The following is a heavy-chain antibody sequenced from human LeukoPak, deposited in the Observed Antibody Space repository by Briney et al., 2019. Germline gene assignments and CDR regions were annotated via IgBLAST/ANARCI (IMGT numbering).Heavy chain of an antibody. V-gene: IGHV3-23*01. Sequence: QPGGSLRLSCAASGFTFSSYAMNWVRQAPGKGLEWASVISGSGGSTYYADFVKGRFTISRDNSKNTLYLQMNSLRVEDTAVYYCAKDRCSGTSCQFDCWGQGTLVTVSS. D-gene: IGHD2-2*01. CDR1: GFTFSSYA. J-gene: IGHJ4*02. CDR3: AKDRCSGTSCQFDC. CDR2: ISGSGGST.